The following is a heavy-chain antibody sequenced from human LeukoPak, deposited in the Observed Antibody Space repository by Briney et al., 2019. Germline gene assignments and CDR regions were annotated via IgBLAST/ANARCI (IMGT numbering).Heavy chain of an antibody. D-gene: IGHD3-22*01. CDR2: IYYTGSS. CDR1: GCSISRSGYS. CDR3: ARGGDSSGYEGRFDP. V-gene: IGHV4-30-4*07. J-gene: IGHJ5*02. Sequence: PSETLSLTCAVSGCSISRSGYSWRWLRQPPGKVLDWIAYIYYTGSSYYNPSLKSRVTISSDTSTNQFSLKLTSVTAADTAVYYCARGGDSSGYEGRFDPWGQGTLVTVSS.